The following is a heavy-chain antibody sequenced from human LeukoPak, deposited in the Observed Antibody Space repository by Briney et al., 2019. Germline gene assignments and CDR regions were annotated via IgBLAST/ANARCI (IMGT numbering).Heavy chain of an antibody. D-gene: IGHD2-2*01. V-gene: IGHV1-69*05. CDR2: IIPIFGTA. CDR1: GGTFSSYA. Sequence: SVKVSCKASGGTFSSYAISWVRQAPGQGLEWMGGIIPIFGTANYAQKFQGRVTITTDESTSTAYMELSSLRSEDTAVYYCAVVPAASYYYYYMDVWGKGTTVTVSS. CDR3: AVVPAASYYYYYMDV. J-gene: IGHJ6*03.